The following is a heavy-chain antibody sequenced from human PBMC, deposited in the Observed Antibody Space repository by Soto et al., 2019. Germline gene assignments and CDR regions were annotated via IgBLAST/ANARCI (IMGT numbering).Heavy chain of an antibody. CDR2: IYYSGST. D-gene: IGHD4-17*01. J-gene: IGHJ4*02. V-gene: IGHV4-39*07. Sequence: SETLSLTCTVSGGSMRTMSYYWGWVRQSPGEGLEWIASIYYSGSTNYNPSLKSRVTISVDTSKNQFSLKLSSVTAADTAVYYCARASLHDYGDYEGYYFDYWGQGTLVTVSS. CDR3: ARASLHDYGDYEGYYFDY. CDR1: GGSMRTMSYY.